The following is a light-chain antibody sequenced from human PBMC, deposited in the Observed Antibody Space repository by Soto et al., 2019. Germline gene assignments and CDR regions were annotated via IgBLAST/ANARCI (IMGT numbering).Light chain of an antibody. CDR2: GAS. CDR1: QSIGSSY. CDR3: QQYDSSPLT. Sequence: EIVLTQSPGTLSLSPGERATLSCRASQSIGSSYLAWYQQKPGQAPRLLIFGASSRATGIPDRFSGGGSGTDFTLTISRLEPEDFAVYFCQQYDSSPLTFGGGTKVDIK. J-gene: IGKJ4*01. V-gene: IGKV3-20*01.